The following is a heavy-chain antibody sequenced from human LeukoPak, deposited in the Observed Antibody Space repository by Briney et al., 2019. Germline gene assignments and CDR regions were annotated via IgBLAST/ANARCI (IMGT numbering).Heavy chain of an antibody. J-gene: IGHJ3*02. Sequence: GGSLRRSCAASGLTLRNYEMTWVRQATGRGEEGVSYINVPLRSLYYAAPMNGRFTISRDNAKNSLYLQMKSLRADDTAVYYFARDRDPELGCHDAFDIWGQGTMVTVSS. CDR1: GLTLRNYE. CDR3: ARDRDPELGCHDAFDI. V-gene: IGHV3-48*03. CDR2: INVPLRSL. D-gene: IGHD1-7*01.